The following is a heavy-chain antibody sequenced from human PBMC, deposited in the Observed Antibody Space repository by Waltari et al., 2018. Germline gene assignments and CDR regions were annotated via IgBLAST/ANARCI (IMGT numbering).Heavy chain of an antibody. J-gene: IGHJ4*02. CDR1: GYTFTGYY. CDR3: ARAHYSGYAVRDD. Sequence: QVQLVQSGAEVKKPGASVKVSCKASGYTFTGYYMHWVRQAPGQGLEWMGGINPNSGGTNYAQKVQGRVTMTRDTSISTAYMELSRLRSDDTAVYYCARAHYSGYAVRDDWGQGTLVTVSS. CDR2: INPNSGGT. V-gene: IGHV1-2*02. D-gene: IGHD5-12*01.